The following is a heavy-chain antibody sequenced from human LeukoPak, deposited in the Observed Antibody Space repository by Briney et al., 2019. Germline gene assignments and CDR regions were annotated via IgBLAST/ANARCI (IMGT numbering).Heavy chain of an antibody. CDR2: IYSGGTT. Sequence: PGGSLRHSRAASGFTVSSNYMSWVRQAPGKGLEWVSVIYSGGTTYYADSVKGRCTISRDNSKNTLYLQMNSLRAEDTAVYYCARAANEGYSYGSIAFDMWRQGTMVTVSS. J-gene: IGHJ3*02. CDR1: GFTVSSNY. CDR3: ARAANEGYSYGSIAFDM. D-gene: IGHD5-18*01. V-gene: IGHV3-53*01.